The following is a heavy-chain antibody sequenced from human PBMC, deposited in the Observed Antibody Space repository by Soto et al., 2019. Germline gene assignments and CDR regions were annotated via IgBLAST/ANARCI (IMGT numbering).Heavy chain of an antibody. D-gene: IGHD6-13*01. V-gene: IGHV3-9*01. CDR2: ISWNSGSI. J-gene: IGHJ5*02. CDR1: GFTFDDYA. CDR3: VWQLVPGWFDP. Sequence: EVQLVESGGGLVQPGRSLRLSCAASGFTFDDYAMHWVRQAPGKGLEWVSGISWNSGSIGYADSVKGRFTISRDNAKNSLYLQMNSLRAEDTAVYYCVWQLVPGWFDPWGQGTLVTVSS.